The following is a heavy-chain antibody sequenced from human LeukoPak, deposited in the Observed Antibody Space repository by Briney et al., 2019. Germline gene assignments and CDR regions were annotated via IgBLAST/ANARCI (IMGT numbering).Heavy chain of an antibody. V-gene: IGHV4-61*01. CDR1: GYSISSGYY. CDR3: ARVGVEGDGYNYDYYYYMDV. J-gene: IGHJ6*03. D-gene: IGHD5-24*01. Sequence: SETLSLTCTVSGYSISSGYYWGWIRQPPGKGLEWIGYIYYSGSTNYNPSLKSRVTISVDTSKNQFSLKLSSVTAADTAVYYCARVGVEGDGYNYDYYYYMDVWGKGTTVTVSS. CDR2: IYYSGST.